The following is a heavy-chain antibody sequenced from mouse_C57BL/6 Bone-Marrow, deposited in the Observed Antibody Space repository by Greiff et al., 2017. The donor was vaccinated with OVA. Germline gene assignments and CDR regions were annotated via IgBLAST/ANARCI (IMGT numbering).Heavy chain of an antibody. CDR1: GYTFTSYG. J-gene: IGHJ3*01. V-gene: IGHV1-81*01. D-gene: IGHD1-1*01. Sequence: VQLQQSGAELARPGASVKLSCKASGYTFTSYGISWVKQRTGQGLEWIGEIYPRSGNTYYNEKFKGKATLTADTSSSTAYMELRSLTSEDSAVYFCARTRYYGSSYPAWFAYWGQGTLVTVSA. CDR3: ARTRYYGSSYPAWFAY. CDR2: IYPRSGNT.